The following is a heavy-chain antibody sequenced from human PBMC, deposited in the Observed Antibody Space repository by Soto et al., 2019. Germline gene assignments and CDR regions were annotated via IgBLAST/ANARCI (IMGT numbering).Heavy chain of an antibody. Sequence: PSETLSLTCTVSGDSISGGGDYWSWIRQHPGKGLEWIGYIYYSGSTYYNPSLKSRVTISVDTSKNQFSLKLSSVTAADTAVYYCARDALGTNYDSSGFTGHFDYWGQGTLVTVSS. CDR1: GDSISGGGDY. D-gene: IGHD3-22*01. CDR3: ARDALGTNYDSSGFTGHFDY. CDR2: IYYSGST. J-gene: IGHJ4*02. V-gene: IGHV4-31*03.